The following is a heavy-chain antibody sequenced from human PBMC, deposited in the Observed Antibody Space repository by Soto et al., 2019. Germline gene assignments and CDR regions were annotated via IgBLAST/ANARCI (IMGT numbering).Heavy chain of an antibody. CDR1: GFTFGDYA. CDR3: TRSPGYDFWSGRIYYMDV. V-gene: IGHV3-49*03. J-gene: IGHJ6*03. D-gene: IGHD3-3*01. Sequence: GGSLRLSCTASGFTFGDYAMSWFRQAPGKGLEWVGFIRSKAYGGTTEYAASVKGRFTISRDDSKSIAYLQMNSLKTEDTAVYYCTRSPGYDFWSGRIYYMDVWGEGTTVTVSS. CDR2: IRSKAYGGTT.